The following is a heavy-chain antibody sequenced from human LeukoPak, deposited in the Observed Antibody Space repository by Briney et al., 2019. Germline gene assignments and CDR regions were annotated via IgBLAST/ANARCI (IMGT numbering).Heavy chain of an antibody. J-gene: IGHJ6*03. V-gene: IGHV3-74*01. CDR2: IHSVGSST. CDR1: GFTFSSYW. Sequence: GGSLRRTSAASGFTFSSYWMHWVRQAPGKGPECVSHIHSVGSSTSYADFVKGRFTISRDNAKNTLYLQVNSLIAEDTAVYYCARDKPGSHYYVDVWGKGTTVTVSS. D-gene: IGHD1-1*01. CDR3: ARDKPGSHYYVDV.